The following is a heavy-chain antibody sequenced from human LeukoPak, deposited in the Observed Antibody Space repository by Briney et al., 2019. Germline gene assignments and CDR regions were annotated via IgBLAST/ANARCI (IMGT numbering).Heavy chain of an antibody. V-gene: IGHV3-7*01. CDR3: VTHGYDTWSGCYPY. CDR2: INRDGSET. J-gene: IGHJ4*02. D-gene: IGHD3-3*01. Sequence: GGSLRLSCAASGFTLSDYWMSWVRQAPGKGPEWVATINRDGSETYFVDSVRGRSTLSRDNAKSSLYFEMNSLRAEDAALYYCVTHGYDTWSGCYPYWGQGALVTLSS. CDR1: GFTLSDYW.